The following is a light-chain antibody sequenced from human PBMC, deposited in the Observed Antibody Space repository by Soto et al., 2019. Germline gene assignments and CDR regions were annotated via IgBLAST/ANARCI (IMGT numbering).Light chain of an antibody. Sequence: QSVLTQPPSVSAAPGQRVTISCSGSSSNIGNHYVSWYQQFPGTAPKLLIYDNDKRPSGIPERFSGSKSGASATLGITGLLTGDEADYYCCSYAGSNTYVFGTGTKLTVL. CDR2: DND. V-gene: IGLV1-51*01. J-gene: IGLJ1*01. CDR3: CSYAGSNTYV. CDR1: SSNIGNHY.